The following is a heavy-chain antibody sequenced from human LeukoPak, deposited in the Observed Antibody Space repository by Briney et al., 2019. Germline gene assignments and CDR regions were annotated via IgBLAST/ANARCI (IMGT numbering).Heavy chain of an antibody. D-gene: IGHD1-7*01. CDR1: GYTFTSYG. CDR3: ARGGSTYNWNYIFDY. J-gene: IGHJ4*02. V-gene: IGHV1-18*01. Sequence: LWASVKVSCKASGYTFTSYGISWVRQAPGQGLEWMGWISAYNGNTNYAQKLQGRVTMTTDTSTSTAYMELRSLRSDDTAVYYCARGGSTYNWNYIFDYWGQGTLVTVSS. CDR2: ISAYNGNT.